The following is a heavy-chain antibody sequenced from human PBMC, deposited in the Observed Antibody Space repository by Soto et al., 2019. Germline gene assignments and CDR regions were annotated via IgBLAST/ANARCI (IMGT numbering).Heavy chain of an antibody. CDR2: IYPGDSDT. D-gene: IGHD3-16*02. CDR3: ARPDTFGGVIAEYYFDY. V-gene: IGHV5-51*01. Sequence: EVQLVQSGAEVKKPGESLKISCKGSGYSFTSYWIGWVRQMPRKGLEWMGIIYPGDSDTRYSPSFQGQVTISADKSISTAYLQWSSLKASDTAMYYCARPDTFGGVIAEYYFDYWGQGTLVTVSS. J-gene: IGHJ4*02. CDR1: GYSFTSYW.